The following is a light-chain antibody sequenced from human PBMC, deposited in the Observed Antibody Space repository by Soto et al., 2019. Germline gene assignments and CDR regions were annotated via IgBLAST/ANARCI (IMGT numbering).Light chain of an antibody. CDR3: QQYNGWPLT. J-gene: IGKJ4*01. V-gene: IGKV3-15*01. CDR2: VAS. CDR1: QSVSSN. Sequence: EIVMTQSPATLSVSPGERATLSCRSSQSVSSNLAWYQQKPGQTPKLLIYVASTRATGIPARFSGSGSGTDFTLTISSLQSEDFAVYYCQQYNGWPLTCGGGTKVEFK.